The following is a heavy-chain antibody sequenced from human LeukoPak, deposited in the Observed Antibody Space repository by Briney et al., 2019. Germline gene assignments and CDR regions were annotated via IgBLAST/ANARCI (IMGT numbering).Heavy chain of an antibody. J-gene: IGHJ4*02. CDR1: GYTFTSYG. CDR3: ARKFLGSRGYYFDY. V-gene: IGHV1-18*01. CDR2: ISAYNGNT. D-gene: IGHD3-10*01. Sequence: ASVKVSCKASGYTFTSYGISWVRQAPGQGLEWMGWISAYNGNTNYAQKLQGRVTMTRNTSITTAYMELSSLRSDDTAIYYCARKFLGSRGYYFDYWGQGTLVIVSS.